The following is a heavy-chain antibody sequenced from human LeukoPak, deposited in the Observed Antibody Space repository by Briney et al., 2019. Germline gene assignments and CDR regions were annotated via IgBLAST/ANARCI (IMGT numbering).Heavy chain of an antibody. J-gene: IGHJ4*02. V-gene: IGHV4-4*07. D-gene: IGHD3-22*01. CDR2: IYTSGST. CDR3: ARDRGTGYYYDSSGYTMRSYYFDY. Sequence: SETLSLTCTVSGGSISSYYWSWIRQPAGKGLEWIGRIYTSGSTNYNPSLKSRVTMSVDTSKNQFSLKLSSVTAADTAVYYCARDRGTGYYYDSSGYTMRSYYFDYWGQGTLVTVSS. CDR1: GGSISSYY.